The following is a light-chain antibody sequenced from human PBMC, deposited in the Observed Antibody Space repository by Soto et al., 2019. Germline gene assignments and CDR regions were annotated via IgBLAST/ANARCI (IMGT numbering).Light chain of an antibody. J-gene: IGKJ1*01. V-gene: IGKV3-15*01. CDR2: DAS. Sequence: IVLTQSPGTLSLSPGERATLSCRASQTVSSNLAWYQQKPGQAPRLLIYDASTRATGIPVRFRGSGSGTEFTLTISSLQSEDSAVYYCHQYNNSPRTFGQGTKVDI. CDR1: QTVSSN. CDR3: HQYNNSPRT.